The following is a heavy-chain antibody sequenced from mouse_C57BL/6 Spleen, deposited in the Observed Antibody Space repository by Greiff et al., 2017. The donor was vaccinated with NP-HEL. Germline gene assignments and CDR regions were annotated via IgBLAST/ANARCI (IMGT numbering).Heavy chain of an antibody. Sequence: VQLQQSGAELVKPGASVKLSCKASGYTFTSYWMHWVKQRPGQGLEWIGMIHPNSGSTNYNEKFKSKATLTVDKSSSTAYMQLSSLTSEDSAVYYCAREDYYGTLDYWGQGTTLTVSS. D-gene: IGHD1-1*01. J-gene: IGHJ2*01. CDR1: GYTFTSYW. CDR2: IHPNSGST. CDR3: AREDYYGTLDY. V-gene: IGHV1-64*01.